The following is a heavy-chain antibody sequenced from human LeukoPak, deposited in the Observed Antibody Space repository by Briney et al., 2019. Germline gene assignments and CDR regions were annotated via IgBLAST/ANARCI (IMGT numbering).Heavy chain of an antibody. V-gene: IGHV4-4*07. CDR2: IYTSGST. J-gene: IGHJ3*02. CDR3: ARKIGYYDSGGASIGAFDI. D-gene: IGHD3-22*01. Sequence: SETLSLTCTVSGGSISTYYWSWIRQPAGKGLEWIGRIYTSGSTNYNPSLKSRVTMSVDTSKNQFSLKLSSVTAADTAVYYCARKIGYYDSGGASIGAFDIWGQGTMVTVSS. CDR1: GGSISTYY.